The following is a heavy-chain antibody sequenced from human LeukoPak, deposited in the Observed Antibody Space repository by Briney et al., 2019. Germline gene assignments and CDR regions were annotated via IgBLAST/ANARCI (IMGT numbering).Heavy chain of an antibody. CDR3: ARLDGAYGVYFDY. D-gene: IGHD2-8*01. Sequence: SETLSLTCTVSGGSISSYYWSWIRQPPGKGLEWIGYIYYSGSTNYNPSLKSRVTISVDTSKNQFSLKLTSVTAADTAVYYCARLDGAYGVYFDYWGQGTLVTVSS. V-gene: IGHV4-59*01. CDR2: IYYSGST. CDR1: GGSISSYY. J-gene: IGHJ4*02.